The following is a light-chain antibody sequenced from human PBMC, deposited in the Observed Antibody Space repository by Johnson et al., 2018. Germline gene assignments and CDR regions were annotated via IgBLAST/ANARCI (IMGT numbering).Light chain of an antibody. CDR3: GTWDSSLSAGNC. Sequence: QSVLTQPPSVSAAPGQKVTISCSGSSSNIGNNYVSWYQQLPGTAPKLLIYENNKRPSGIPDRFSGSKSGTSATLGITGLQTGDEADYYCGTWDSSLSAGNCFGTGTMVTFL. CDR2: ENN. V-gene: IGLV1-51*02. J-gene: IGLJ1*01. CDR1: SSNIGNNY.